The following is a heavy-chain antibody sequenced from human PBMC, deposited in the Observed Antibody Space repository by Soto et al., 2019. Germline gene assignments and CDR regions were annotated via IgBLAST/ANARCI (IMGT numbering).Heavy chain of an antibody. J-gene: IGHJ5*02. CDR3: ARDRRKYGFDP. CDR1: GFTFSSYS. CDR2: ISSSSSYI. Sequence: PGGSLRLSCAASGFTFSSYSMNLVRQSPGKGLEWVSSISSSSSYIYYADSVKGRFTISRDNAKNSLYLQMNSLRAEDTAVYYCARDRRKYGFDPWGQGTMVTVSS. V-gene: IGHV3-21*01. D-gene: IGHD2-2*01.